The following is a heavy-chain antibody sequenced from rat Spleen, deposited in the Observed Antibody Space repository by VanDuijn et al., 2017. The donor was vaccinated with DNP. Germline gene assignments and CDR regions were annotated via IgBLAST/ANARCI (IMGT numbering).Heavy chain of an antibody. CDR3: ARGGDGIWFAY. CDR2: ISTGSGGT. D-gene: IGHD1-1*01. V-gene: IGHV1-43*01. J-gene: IGHJ3*01. Sequence: QVLLQQSGGDLAKPGSSVKISCKASGYTFTSYYIGWIKQTTGQGLDLIGYISTGSGGTYYDEKFKGRATLTVDKSSSTAFMQLSSLTPDDSAVYYCARGGDGIWFAYWGLGTLVTVSS. CDR1: GYTFTSYY.